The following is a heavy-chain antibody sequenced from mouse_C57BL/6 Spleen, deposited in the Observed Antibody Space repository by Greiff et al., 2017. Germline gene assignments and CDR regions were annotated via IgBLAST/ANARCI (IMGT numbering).Heavy chain of an antibody. CDR3: ARDDLGRGFAY. V-gene: IGHV3-6*01. D-gene: IGHD4-1*01. Sequence: ESGPGLVKPSQSLSLTCSVTGYSITSGYYWNWIRQFPGNKLEWMGYISYDGSNNYNPSLKNRISITRDTSKNQFFLKLNSVTTEDTATYYCARDDLGRGFAYWGQGTLVTVSA. CDR2: ISYDGSN. CDR1: GYSITSGYY. J-gene: IGHJ3*01.